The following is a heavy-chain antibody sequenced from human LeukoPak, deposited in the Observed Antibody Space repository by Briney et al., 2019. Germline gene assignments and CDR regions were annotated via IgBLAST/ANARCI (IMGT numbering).Heavy chain of an antibody. CDR3: ATLSEERGAFDI. Sequence: ASVKVSCKASGYTFTYRYLHWVRQAPGQALEWMGWITPFNGNTNYAQKFQDRVTITRDRSMSTAYMELSSLRSEGTATYYCATLSEERGAFDIWGQGTMVTVSS. CDR2: ITPFNGNT. V-gene: IGHV1-45*02. D-gene: IGHD3-9*01. J-gene: IGHJ3*02. CDR1: GYTFTYRY.